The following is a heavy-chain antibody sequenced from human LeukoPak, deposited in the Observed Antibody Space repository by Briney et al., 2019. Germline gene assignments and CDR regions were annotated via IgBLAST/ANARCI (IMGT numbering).Heavy chain of an antibody. D-gene: IGHD5-12*01. CDR3: ARGGVGGYDYFDS. CDR2: ITYSGST. V-gene: IGHV4-30-4*01. Sequence: SETLSLTCTVSGGSISSDDYYWSWIHQPPGKGLEWIGHITYSGSTDYSPSLRSRVTMSVDTSKNQFSLKLNSVTAAEMAMYFCARGGVGGYDYFDSWGQGTLVAVSS. J-gene: IGHJ4*02. CDR1: GGSISSDDYY.